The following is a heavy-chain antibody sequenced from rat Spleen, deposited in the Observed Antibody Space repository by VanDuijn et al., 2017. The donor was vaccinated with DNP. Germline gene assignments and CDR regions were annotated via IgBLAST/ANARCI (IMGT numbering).Heavy chain of an antibody. Sequence: EVQLVESGGGPVQPGRSLKLSCVASGFILRNYWMTWIRQAPGKGLEWVASITNTGDSTYSSDSVKGRFSISRDNAKNTIYLQVNSLRSEDTATYYCTSNPHIRTAAPFDYWGQGVMVTVSS. CDR1: GFILRNYW. CDR2: ITNTGDST. D-gene: IGHD3-8*01. CDR3: TSNPHIRTAAPFDY. V-gene: IGHV5-31*01. J-gene: IGHJ2*01.